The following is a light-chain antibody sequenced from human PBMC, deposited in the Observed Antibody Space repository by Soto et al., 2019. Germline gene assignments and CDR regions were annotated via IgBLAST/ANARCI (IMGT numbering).Light chain of an antibody. CDR3: QTCGSAPLT. CDR2: AAS. Sequence: DIQMTQSPSSLSASVGDRVTITCRASQGIRNYLAWYQQKPGKVPKLLINAASTLQSGVPSRFSGSGSGTDFTLTISSLQPEDVATYYCQTCGSAPLTFGGGTKVEIK. V-gene: IGKV1-27*01. J-gene: IGKJ4*01. CDR1: QGIRNY.